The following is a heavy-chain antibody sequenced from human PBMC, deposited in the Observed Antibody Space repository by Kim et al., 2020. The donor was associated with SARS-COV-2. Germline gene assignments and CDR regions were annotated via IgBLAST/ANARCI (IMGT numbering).Heavy chain of an antibody. CDR3: ARGRSGGSSPPRYYYYYMDV. Sequence: SETLSLTCAVYGGSFSGYYWSWIRQPPGKGLEWIGEINHSGSTNYNPSLKSRVTISVDTSKNQFSLKLSSVTAADTAVYYCARGRSGGSSPPRYYYYYMDVWGKGTTVTVSS. CDR2: INHSGST. J-gene: IGHJ6*03. D-gene: IGHD2-15*01. V-gene: IGHV4-34*01. CDR1: GGSFSGYY.